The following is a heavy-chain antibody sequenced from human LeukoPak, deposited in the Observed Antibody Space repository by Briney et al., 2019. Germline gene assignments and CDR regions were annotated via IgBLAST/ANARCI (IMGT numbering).Heavy chain of an antibody. Sequence: SETLSLTCAVYGGAFRGYYWSWIRQPPGKGLEWIGEINQSGSIKYNPSLKSRVTISVDTSENQFSLKLSSVTAADTAVYYCTTGPDYYNSSSYYSHYWGQGTLVTVSS. CDR2: INQSGSI. V-gene: IGHV4-34*01. D-gene: IGHD3-22*01. CDR1: GGAFRGYY. J-gene: IGHJ4*02. CDR3: TTGPDYYNSSSYYSHY.